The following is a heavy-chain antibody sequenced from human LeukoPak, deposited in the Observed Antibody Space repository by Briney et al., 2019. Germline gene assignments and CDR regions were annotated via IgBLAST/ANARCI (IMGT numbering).Heavy chain of an antibody. CDR2: IYTSGST. CDR1: GGSISSGSYY. J-gene: IGHJ4*02. Sequence: PSQTLSLTCTVSGGSISSGSYYWRWIRQPAGKGLEWIGRIYTSGSTNYNPSLKSRVTISVDTSKNQFSLKLSSVTAADTAVYYCARAPNYDFWSGYLDYWGQGTLVTVSS. D-gene: IGHD3-3*01. V-gene: IGHV4-61*02. CDR3: ARAPNYDFWSGYLDY.